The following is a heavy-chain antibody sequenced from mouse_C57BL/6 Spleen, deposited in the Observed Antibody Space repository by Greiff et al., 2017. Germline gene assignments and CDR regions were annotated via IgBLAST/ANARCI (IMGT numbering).Heavy chain of an antibody. CDR2: IYPRDGST. V-gene: IGHV1-85*01. Sequence: VQLQESGPELVKPGASVKLSCKASGYTFTSYDINWVKQRPGQGLDWIGWIYPRDGSTKYNEKFKGKATLTVDTSSSTAYMELHSLTSEDSAVYFCASYDYDVDYAMDYWGQGTSVTVSS. J-gene: IGHJ4*01. D-gene: IGHD2-4*01. CDR1: GYTFTSYD. CDR3: ASYDYDVDYAMDY.